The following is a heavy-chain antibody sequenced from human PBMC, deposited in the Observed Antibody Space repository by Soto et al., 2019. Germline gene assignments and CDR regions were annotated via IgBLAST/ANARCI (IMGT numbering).Heavy chain of an antibody. D-gene: IGHD2-15*01. V-gene: IGHV1-69*01. J-gene: IGHJ2*01. CDR1: GGTFRSYG. CDR3: ASEGGGLGYCSGGTCNWYFEL. CDR2: IIPIFGTL. Sequence: QVQLVQSGAEVKRPGSSVKVSCKASGGTFRSYGINWVRQAPGQGLEWMGGIIPIFGTLNSAQKFQGRVTITADESTSTAYMELSSLRPEDTAVYYCASEGGGLGYCSGGTCNWYFELWGRGTLVTVSS.